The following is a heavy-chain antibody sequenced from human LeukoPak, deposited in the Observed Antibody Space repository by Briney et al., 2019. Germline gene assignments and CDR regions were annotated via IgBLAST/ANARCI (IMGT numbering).Heavy chain of an antibody. V-gene: IGHV4-39*07. D-gene: IGHD5-18*01. CDR2: IYYSGST. Sequence: PSETLSLTCTVSGGSISSSSYYWGWIRQPPGKGLEWIGSIYYSGSTYYNPSLKSRVTISVDTSKNQFSLKLSSVTAADTAVYYCASPQGYSYGFDYWGQGTLVTVSS. CDR1: GGSISSSSYY. J-gene: IGHJ4*02. CDR3: ASPQGYSYGFDY.